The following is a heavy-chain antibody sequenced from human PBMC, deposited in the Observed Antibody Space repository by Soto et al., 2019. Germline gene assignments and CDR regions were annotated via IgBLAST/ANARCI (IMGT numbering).Heavy chain of an antibody. CDR1: GGSISSSNW. Sequence: QVQLQESGPGLVKPSGTLSLTCAVSGGSISSSNWWSWVRQPPGKGLEWIGEIYHSGSTNYNPSLNSRVTISVDKSKNQFSLKRSSVTAADTAVYYCAREGGYSHRYFDYWGQGTLVTVSS. D-gene: IGHD5-12*01. V-gene: IGHV4-4*02. J-gene: IGHJ4*02. CDR3: AREGGYSHRYFDY. CDR2: IYHSGST.